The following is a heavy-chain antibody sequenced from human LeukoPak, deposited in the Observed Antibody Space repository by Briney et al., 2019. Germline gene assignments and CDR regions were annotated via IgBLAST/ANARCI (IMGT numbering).Heavy chain of an antibody. V-gene: IGHV1-2*02. CDR2: ISPNSGDT. CDR1: GYTFSDNH. Sequence: GASVKVSCKASGYTFSDNHMYWIRQAPGQGLECVGWISPNSGDTNYAQKFQGRITMTGDTSISTGYMELSSLRSDDTAIYFCARELGRNAFDVWGQGTLVTVSS. D-gene: IGHD7-27*01. J-gene: IGHJ3*01. CDR3: ARELGRNAFDV.